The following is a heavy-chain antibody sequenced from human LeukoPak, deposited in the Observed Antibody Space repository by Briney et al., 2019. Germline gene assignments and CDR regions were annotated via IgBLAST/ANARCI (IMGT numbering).Heavy chain of an antibody. V-gene: IGHV3-33*01. Sequence: PGRSLRLSCAASGFTFSSFGIHWVRQAPGKGLDWVAVIWYDGNNKYHADSVKGRFTISRDNSKNTLYLQMNSLRAEDTAVYYCARRSGDAFDIWGQGTMVTVSS. D-gene: IGHD6-25*01. CDR1: GFTFSSFG. CDR2: IWYDGNNK. J-gene: IGHJ3*02. CDR3: ARRSGDAFDI.